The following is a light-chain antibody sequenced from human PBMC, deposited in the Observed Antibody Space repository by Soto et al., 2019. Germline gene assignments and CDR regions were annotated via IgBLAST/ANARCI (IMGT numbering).Light chain of an antibody. Sequence: EIVLMQSPGTLSLSPGERATLSCRASQSVSSSYLTWYQQKPGQAPRLLIYGASSRSTGIPDRFSGSGSGSDFTLTISGLEHDDFAVYYCQQYDSSPPTFGQGTKVEIK. CDR2: GAS. J-gene: IGKJ1*01. V-gene: IGKV3-20*01. CDR1: QSVSSSY. CDR3: QQYDSSPPT.